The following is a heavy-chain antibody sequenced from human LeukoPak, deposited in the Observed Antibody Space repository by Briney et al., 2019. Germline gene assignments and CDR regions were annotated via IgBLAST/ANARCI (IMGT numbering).Heavy chain of an antibody. V-gene: IGHV1-18*01. J-gene: IGHJ4*02. CDR2: ISSSTGNT. Sequence: ASVKVSCKASGYNFNTYGISWVRQAPGQGLEWMGWISSSTGNTKYAQKLQDRVTMTTDTSTSTAYLYLRDLRSDDTAVYYCVRLPLGYCSSTSCLDWGQGTLVTVSS. CDR3: VRLPLGYCSSTSCLD. D-gene: IGHD2-2*01. CDR1: GYNFNTYG.